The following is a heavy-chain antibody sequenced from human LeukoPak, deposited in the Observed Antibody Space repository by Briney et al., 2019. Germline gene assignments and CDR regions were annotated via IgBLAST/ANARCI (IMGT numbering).Heavy chain of an antibody. CDR1: VYTFTGVY. CDR2: INPNSGGR. J-gene: IGHJ4*02. D-gene: IGHD1-26*01. CDR3: ARDGIAFDY. Sequence: GASPKVSCKPSVYTFTGVYMRWARQAPAQGLEWIGWINPNSGGRISAQKFQGRVTMTRDTSISAAYMELSKLRSDDTAVYYCARDGIAFDYWGQGTLVTVSS. V-gene: IGHV1-2*02.